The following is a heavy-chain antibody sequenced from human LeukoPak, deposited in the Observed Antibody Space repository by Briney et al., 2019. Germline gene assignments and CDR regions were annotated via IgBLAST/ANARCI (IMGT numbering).Heavy chain of an antibody. CDR3: ASGSSWYYFDY. CDR2: IKQDGSEI. CDR1: GFTFSYYW. J-gene: IGHJ4*02. D-gene: IGHD6-13*01. Sequence: GGSLRLSCAASGFTFSYYWMSWVRQAPGKGLEWVANIKQDGSEIYYVDSVKGRFTISRDNAKNSLYLQMNSLRAEDTAVYYCASGSSWYYFDYWGQGTLVTVSS. V-gene: IGHV3-7*01.